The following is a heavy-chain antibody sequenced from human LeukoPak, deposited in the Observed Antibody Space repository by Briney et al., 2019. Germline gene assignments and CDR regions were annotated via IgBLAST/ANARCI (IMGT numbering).Heavy chain of an antibody. V-gene: IGHV3-15*01. CDR1: GFTFSNAW. Sequence: PGGSLRLSCAVSGFTFSNAWMSWVRQAPGKGLEWIARIKSKTDGGTTDYTAPVKGRFTISRDDSKGIAYLQMNSLRPEDTAMYYCTRDQTPYYWGQGTLVTVSS. CDR3: TRDQTPYY. CDR2: IKSKTDGGTT. J-gene: IGHJ4*02.